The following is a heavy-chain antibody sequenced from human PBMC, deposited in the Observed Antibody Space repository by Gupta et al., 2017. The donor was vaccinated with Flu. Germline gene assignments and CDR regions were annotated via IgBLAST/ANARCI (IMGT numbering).Heavy chain of an antibody. Sequence: GGGVGWLRQAPGRAPEWLARAYWSDDKRYSPSLQHRRNIMKDASRSQVVLTMTNVDPDDTATYYCAHCMKFYYCDRWGPGIPVTVAS. D-gene: IGHD3-22*01. V-gene: IGHV2-5*01. CDR3: AHCMKFYYCDR. CDR1: GGG. J-gene: IGHJ5*02. CDR2: AYWSDDK.